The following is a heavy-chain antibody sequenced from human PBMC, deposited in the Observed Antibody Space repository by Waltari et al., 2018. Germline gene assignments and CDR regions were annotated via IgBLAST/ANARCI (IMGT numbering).Heavy chain of an antibody. Sequence: QPGGSLRLSCAASGFTFSSYAMSWVRQAPGKGLEWVSVIYSGGSTYYADSVKGRFTISRDNSKNTLYLQMNSLRAEDTAVYYCAKLIPLADVWGKGTTVTVSS. CDR3: AKLIPLADV. V-gene: IGHV3-23*03. J-gene: IGHJ6*04. CDR1: GFTFSSYA. CDR2: IYSGGST.